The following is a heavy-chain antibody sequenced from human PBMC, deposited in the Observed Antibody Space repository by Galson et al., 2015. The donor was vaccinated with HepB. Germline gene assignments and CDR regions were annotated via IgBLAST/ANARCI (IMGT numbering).Heavy chain of an antibody. V-gene: IGHV3-30-3*01. CDR1: GFTFSSYA. CDR3: ARQLGYAFDI. CDR2: ISYDGSNK. J-gene: IGHJ4*02. D-gene: IGHD2-8*01. Sequence: LRLSCAASGFTFSSYAMHWVRQAPGKGLEWVAVISYDGSNKYYADSVKGRFTISRDNSKNTLYLQMNSLRAEDTAVYYCARQLGYAFDIWGQGTLVTVSS.